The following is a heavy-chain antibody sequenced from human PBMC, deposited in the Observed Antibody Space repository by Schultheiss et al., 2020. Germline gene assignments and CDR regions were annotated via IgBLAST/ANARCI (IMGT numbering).Heavy chain of an antibody. J-gene: IGHJ4*02. CDR2: INPSVGST. CDR3: GRDPHGGNSLSGMAY. D-gene: IGHD4-23*01. CDR1: GYTFTSYY. Sequence: ASVKVSCKASGYTFTSYYMHWVRQAPGQGLEWMGVINPSVGSTTYAQKFQGRVTMTRDTSTSTVYMELSSLRSEDTAVYYCGRDPHGGNSLSGMAYWGQGTLVTVSS. V-gene: IGHV1-46*01.